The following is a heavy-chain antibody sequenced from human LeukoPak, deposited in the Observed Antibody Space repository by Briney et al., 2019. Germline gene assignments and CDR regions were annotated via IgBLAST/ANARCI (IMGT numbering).Heavy chain of an antibody. CDR3: ARGYDSSGYHQLLYFQH. D-gene: IGHD3-22*01. CDR2: INPNSGGT. Sequence: ASVKVSCKASGYTFTGYYMHWVRQAPGQGLEWMGWINPNSGGTNYAQKFQGRVTMTRDTSISTAYMELSRLRSDDTAVYYCARGYDSSGYHQLLYFQHWGQGTLVTVSS. J-gene: IGHJ1*01. CDR1: GYTFTGYY. V-gene: IGHV1-2*02.